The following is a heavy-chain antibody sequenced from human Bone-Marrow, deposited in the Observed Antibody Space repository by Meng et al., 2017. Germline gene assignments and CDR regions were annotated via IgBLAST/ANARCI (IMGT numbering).Heavy chain of an antibody. V-gene: IGHV1-2*02. CDR1: GYTFTGYY. J-gene: IGHJ5*02. Sequence: QVQLGQSGAKVKKPGASVTVSCKASGYTFTGYYIHWVRQAPGQGLEWMGWLNPNGGGTYYAQQFQGRVTMTRDTSINTAYLELSRLTSADTAVYYCAREGGPDKWFDPWGQGTLVTVSS. CDR2: LNPNGGGT. D-gene: IGHD2-15*01. CDR3: AREGGPDKWFDP.